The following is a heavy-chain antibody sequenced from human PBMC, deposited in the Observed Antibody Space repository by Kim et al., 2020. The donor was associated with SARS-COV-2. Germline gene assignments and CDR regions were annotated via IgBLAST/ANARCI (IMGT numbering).Heavy chain of an antibody. CDR2: IYYSGST. CDR3: ARFLDPLIWFGELSDDY. D-gene: IGHD3-10*01. Sequence: SETLSLTCTVSGGSISSGDYYWSWIRQPPGKGLEWIGYIYYSGSTYYNPSLKSRVTISVDTSKNQFSLKLSSVTAADTAVYYCARFLDPLIWFGELSDDYWGQGTLVTVSS. J-gene: IGHJ4*02. CDR1: GGSISSGDYY. V-gene: IGHV4-30-4*01.